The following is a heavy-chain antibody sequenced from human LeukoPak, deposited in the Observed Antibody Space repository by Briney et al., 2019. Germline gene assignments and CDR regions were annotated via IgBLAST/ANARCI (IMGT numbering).Heavy chain of an antibody. CDR3: ARELPREVTLDY. J-gene: IGHJ4*01. D-gene: IGHD2-21*02. CDR1: EFTVFSYG. V-gene: IGHV3-74*01. Sequence: GGSLRLSCVAAEFTVFSYGMQWVRQAPGKGLVWVSRIFTDGSTTSYADSVKGRFTISRDNAKNTLYLEMKSRRVEDTAVYYCARELPREVTLDYWGQGTLVTVSP. CDR2: IFTDGSTT.